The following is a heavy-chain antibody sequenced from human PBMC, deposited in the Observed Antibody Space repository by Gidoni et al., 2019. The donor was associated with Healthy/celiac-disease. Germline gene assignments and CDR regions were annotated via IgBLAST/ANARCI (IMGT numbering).Heavy chain of an antibody. CDR3: AKVLTGTPSGPFDY. CDR1: GFTFDDYA. V-gene: IGHV3-9*01. CDR2: ISWNSGSI. J-gene: IGHJ4*02. D-gene: IGHD1-20*01. Sequence: EVQLVESGGGLVQPGRSLRLSCAASGFTFDDYAMHWVRQAPGKGLEWVSGISWNSGSIGYADSVKGRFTISRDNAKNSLYLQMNSLRAEDTALYYCAKVLTGTPSGPFDYWGQGTLVTVSS.